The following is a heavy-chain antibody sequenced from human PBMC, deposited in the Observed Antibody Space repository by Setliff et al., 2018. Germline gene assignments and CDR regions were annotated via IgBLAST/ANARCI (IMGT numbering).Heavy chain of an antibody. CDR3: ARGQRYCSGGRCYYYMDV. Sequence: SETLSLTCTVSGGSISSYYWSWIRQPAGKGLEWIGRIYTSGSTNYNPSLKSRVTMSVDTSKNQFSRKLSSVTAAATAVYYCARGQRYCSGGRCYYYMDVWGKGTTVTSP. CDR1: GGSISSYY. V-gene: IGHV4-4*07. J-gene: IGHJ6*03. D-gene: IGHD2-15*01. CDR2: IYTSGST.